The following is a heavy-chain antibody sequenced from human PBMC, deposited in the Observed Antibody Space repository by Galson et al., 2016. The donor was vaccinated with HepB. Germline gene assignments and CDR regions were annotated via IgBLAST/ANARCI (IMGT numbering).Heavy chain of an antibody. CDR1: GYIFRTYP. CDR2: ISSDGGNE. V-gene: IGHV3-30*04. CDR3: AREAERWNYLDY. D-gene: IGHD5-24*01. Sequence: SLRLSCAASGYIFRTYPMHWVRQAPGKGLEWVAVISSDGGNEWYADSVKGRFTISRDNSQNTLSLQMSSLRPEDTAAYYCAREAERWNYLDYWGQGALVTVSS. J-gene: IGHJ4*02.